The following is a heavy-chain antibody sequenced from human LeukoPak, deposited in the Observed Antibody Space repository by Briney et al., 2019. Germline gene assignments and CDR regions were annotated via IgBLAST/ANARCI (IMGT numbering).Heavy chain of an antibody. CDR2: IGTAGDT. CDR1: GFTFSSYD. Sequence: GGSLRLSCAASGFTFSSYDMHWVRQATGKGLEWVSAIGTAGDTYYPGSVKGRFTISRENAKNSLYLQMNSLRAGDTAVYYCARAPTQGWYFDLWGRGTLVTVSS. J-gene: IGHJ2*01. CDR3: ARAPTQGWYFDL. V-gene: IGHV3-13*01.